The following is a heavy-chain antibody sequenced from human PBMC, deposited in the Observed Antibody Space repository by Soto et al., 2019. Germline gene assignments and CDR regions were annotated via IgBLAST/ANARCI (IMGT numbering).Heavy chain of an antibody. CDR3: ATQTISYTWGV. Sequence: QVQLQESGPGLVKPSETLSLTCAVSGGPITTTTWWAWVRLPPGKGLEWIGELHHDGTTNYNPSLESRITMSLDKSNNNFSLKLTSVTAADTALYYCATQTISYTWGVWGRGTTVTVSS. V-gene: IGHV4-4*02. CDR1: GGPITTTTW. J-gene: IGHJ6*02. CDR2: LHHDGTT. D-gene: IGHD3-16*01.